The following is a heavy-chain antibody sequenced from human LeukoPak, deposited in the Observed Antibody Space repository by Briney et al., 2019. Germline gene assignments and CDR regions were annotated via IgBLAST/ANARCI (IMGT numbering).Heavy chain of an antibody. V-gene: IGHV3-15*01. CDR1: GFTFSSYA. J-gene: IGHJ4*02. D-gene: IGHD6-19*01. CDR2: IKSKVDGGTT. CDR3: ATYSSGWY. Sequence: GGSLRLSCAASGFTFSSYAMSWVRQAPGKGLEWVGRIKSKVDGGTTDYAAPVKGRFTISRDDSKNTLYLQMNSLKTEDTAVYYCATYSSGWYWGQGTLVTVSS.